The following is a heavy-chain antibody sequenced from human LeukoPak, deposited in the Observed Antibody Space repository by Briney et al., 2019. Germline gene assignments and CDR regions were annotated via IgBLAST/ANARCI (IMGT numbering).Heavy chain of an antibody. CDR3: ASSSAWKEVYY. CDR2: ISFDGNIK. Sequence: PGRSLRLSCAASGLTFSNYAMHWVRQAPGKGLEWVAVISFDGNIKYYVDSVKGRFTISRDNSENTLYLRMDSLRPEDTAVYYCASSSAWKEVYYWGQGTLVTVSS. J-gene: IGHJ4*02. CDR1: GLTFSNYA. D-gene: IGHD6-25*01. V-gene: IGHV3-30*04.